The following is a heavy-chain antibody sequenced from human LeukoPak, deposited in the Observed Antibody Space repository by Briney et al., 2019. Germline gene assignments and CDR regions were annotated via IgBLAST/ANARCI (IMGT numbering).Heavy chain of an antibody. V-gene: IGHV4-39*07. J-gene: IGHJ3*02. D-gene: IGHD6-19*01. CDR3: ARGPSSDWFDAFGI. CDR1: GGPISSSSYD. Sequence: PSETLSLTCTVSGGPISSSSYDWGWIRQPPGKGLDWIGSIYYSGSTYYNPSLKSRVTISVDTSKNQFSLKLSSVTAADTAVYYCARGPSSDWFDAFGIWGQRTMVTVSS. CDR2: IYYSGST.